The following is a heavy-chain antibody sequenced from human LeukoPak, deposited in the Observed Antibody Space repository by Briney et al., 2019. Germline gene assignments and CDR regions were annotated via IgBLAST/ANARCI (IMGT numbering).Heavy chain of an antibody. CDR1: GVSISSGGYY. D-gene: IGHD3-3*01. CDR2: IYYSGST. Sequence: SETLSLTCTISGVSISSGGYYWSWIRQHPGKGLEWIGYIYYSGSTYYNPSLKSRVTISVDTSKNQFSLKLSSVTAADTAVYYCARGPTGGYDFWSGYYADYWGQGTLVTVSS. J-gene: IGHJ4*02. CDR3: ARGPTGGYDFWSGYYADY. V-gene: IGHV4-31*03.